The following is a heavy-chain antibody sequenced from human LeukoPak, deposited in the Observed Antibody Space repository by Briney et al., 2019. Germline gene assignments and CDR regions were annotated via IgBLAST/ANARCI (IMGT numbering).Heavy chain of an antibody. D-gene: IGHD4-17*01. CDR1: GYTFTSYG. V-gene: IGHV1-18*01. CDR2: ISAYNGNT. CDR3: ARDRDHGNYPYYYYYGMDV. J-gene: IGHJ6*02. Sequence: EASVKVSCKASGYTFTSYGISWVRQAPGQGLEWMGWISAYNGNTNYAQKLQGRVTMTTDTSTSTAYMELRSLRSDDTAVYYCARDRDHGNYPYYYYYGMDVWGQGTTVTVSS.